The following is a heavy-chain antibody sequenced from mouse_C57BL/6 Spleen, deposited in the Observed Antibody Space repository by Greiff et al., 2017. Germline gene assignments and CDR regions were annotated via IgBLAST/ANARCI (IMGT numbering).Heavy chain of an antibody. CDR2: INPYNGGT. D-gene: IGHD3-2*02. Sequence: EVQGVESGPVLVKPGASVNMSFKSSGSTFPDYYITWVTQSHGKLLEWIGVINPYNGGTRYNQKFKGKATLTVDKSSSTAYMELNSLTSEDSAVYYCARAAQATFWFAYWGQGTLVTVSA. V-gene: IGHV1-19*01. CDR3: ARAAQATFWFAY. J-gene: IGHJ3*01. CDR1: GSTFPDYY.